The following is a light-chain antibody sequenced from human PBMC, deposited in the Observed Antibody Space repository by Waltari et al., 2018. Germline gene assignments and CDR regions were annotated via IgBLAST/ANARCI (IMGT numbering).Light chain of an antibody. V-gene: IGKV4-1*01. CDR2: WAS. CDR3: QQYYSTPLT. Sequence: DIVMTQSPDSLAVSLGERATLNCKSSQSVLYSSNNKNYLAWYQQKPVQPPKLLMYWASTRESGGPDRFSGSGSGTDFTLIISSLQAEDVAVYYCQQYYSTPLTFGGGTKVEIK. J-gene: IGKJ4*01. CDR1: QSVLYSSNNKNY.